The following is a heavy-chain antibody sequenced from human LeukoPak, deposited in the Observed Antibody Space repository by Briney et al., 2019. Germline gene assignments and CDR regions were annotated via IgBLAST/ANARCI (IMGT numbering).Heavy chain of an antibody. CDR1: GYTFTSYD. CDR2: MNPNSGNT. V-gene: IGHV1-8*02. D-gene: IGHD6-19*01. Sequence: ASVKVSCKASGYTFTSYDINWVRQATGQGLGWMGWMNPNSGNTGYAQKFQGRVTMTRDTSISTAYMELSRLRSDDTAVYYCARADSGWYFFDYWGQGTLVTVSS. J-gene: IGHJ4*02. CDR3: ARADSGWYFFDY.